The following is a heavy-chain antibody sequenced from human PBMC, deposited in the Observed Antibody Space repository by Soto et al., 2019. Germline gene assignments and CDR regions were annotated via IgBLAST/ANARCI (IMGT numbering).Heavy chain of an antibody. CDR1: GGSTSSDRYY. Sequence: SETLSLTCSVSGGSTSSDRYYWVWIRQPPGKGLEWIGSINYSGSTHYNPSLKSRVTISVDTSKNQFSLKLSSVTAEDTAVYYCAREGSSGWNGLNWFDPWGQGTLVTVSS. CDR3: AREGSSGWNGLNWFDP. J-gene: IGHJ5*02. CDR2: INYSGST. V-gene: IGHV4-39*07. D-gene: IGHD6-19*01.